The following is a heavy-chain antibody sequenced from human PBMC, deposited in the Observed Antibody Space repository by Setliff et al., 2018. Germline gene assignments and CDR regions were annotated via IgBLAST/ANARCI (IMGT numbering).Heavy chain of an antibody. J-gene: IGHJ3*02. CDR1: GYTFTSHD. CDR3: AMGYSYGYKFTPGPFDI. D-gene: IGHD5-18*01. Sequence: ASVKVSCKASGYTFTSHDINWVRQATGQGLEWMGWMNPNNGNTGCAQKFQGRVTMTRDTSTSTVYMELSSLRSEDTAVYYCAMGYSYGYKFTPGPFDIWGQGTMVTVSS. CDR2: MNPNNGNT. V-gene: IGHV1-8*01.